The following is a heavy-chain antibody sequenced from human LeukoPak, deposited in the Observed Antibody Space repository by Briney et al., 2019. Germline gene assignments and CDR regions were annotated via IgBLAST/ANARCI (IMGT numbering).Heavy chain of an antibody. J-gene: IGHJ6*03. CDR2: VYTSGST. Sequence: SETLSLTCTVSGGSISSYYWSWIRQPAGKGLEWIGRVYTSGSTNYNPSLKSRVTMSVDTCKNQFSLKLSSVTAADTAVYYCARTRESAARYYYYYMDVWGKGTTVTVSS. CDR3: ARTRESAARYYYYYMDV. V-gene: IGHV4-4*07. D-gene: IGHD2-2*01. CDR1: GGSISSYY.